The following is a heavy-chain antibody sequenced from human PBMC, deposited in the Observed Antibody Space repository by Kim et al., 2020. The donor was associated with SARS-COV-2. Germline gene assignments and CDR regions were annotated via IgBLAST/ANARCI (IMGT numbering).Heavy chain of an antibody. CDR2: MNPNSGNT. J-gene: IGHJ6*03. V-gene: IGHV1-8*01. CDR3: ARGLLVRGVFYYYYYMDV. Sequence: ASVKVSCKASGYTFNSYDINWVRQATGQGLEWMGWMNPNSGNTGYAQKFQGRVTMTRNTSISTAYMELSSLRSEDTAVYYCARGLLVRGVFYYYYYMDVWGKGTTVTVSS. D-gene: IGHD3-10*01. CDR1: GYTFNSYD.